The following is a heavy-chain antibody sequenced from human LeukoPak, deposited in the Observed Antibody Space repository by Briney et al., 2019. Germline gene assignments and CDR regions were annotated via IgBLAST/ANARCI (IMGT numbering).Heavy chain of an antibody. V-gene: IGHV2-70*11. J-gene: IGHJ4*02. Sequence: ESSPALVKPTQTLTLTCTFSGFSLSTSGMCVSWIRQPPGKALEWLARIDWDDDKYYSTSLKTRLTISKDTSKNQVVLTMTNMDPVDTATYYCARHSYYYDNYYFDYWGQGTLVTVSS. CDR2: IDWDDDK. CDR3: ARHSYYYDNYYFDY. CDR1: GFSLSTSGMC. D-gene: IGHD3-22*01.